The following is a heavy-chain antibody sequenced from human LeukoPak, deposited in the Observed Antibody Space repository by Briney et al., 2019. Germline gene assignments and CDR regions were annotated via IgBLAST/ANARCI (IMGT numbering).Heavy chain of an antibody. D-gene: IGHD3-9*01. CDR2: IYYSGST. CDR1: GGSISSSSYY. CDR3: ARLTYDILTGQLSYFDY. Sequence: PSETLSLTCTVSGGSISSSSYYWGWIRQPPGKGLEWIGNIYYSGSTYYTPSLKSRVTISVDTSKNLFSLKLSSVTAADTAVYYCARLTYDILTGQLSYFDYWGQGTLVTVSS. J-gene: IGHJ4*02. V-gene: IGHV4-39*01.